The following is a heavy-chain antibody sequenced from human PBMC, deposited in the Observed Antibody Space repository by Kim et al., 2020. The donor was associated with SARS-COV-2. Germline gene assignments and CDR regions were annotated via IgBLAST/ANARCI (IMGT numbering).Heavy chain of an antibody. CDR3: AKDTTVVTTFDY. CDR1: GFTFSSYA. Sequence: GGSLRLSCAASGFTFSSYAMSWVRQAPGKGLEWVSAISGSGGSTYYADPVKGRFTISRDNSKNTLYLQMNSLRAEDTAVYYCAKDTTVVTTFDYWGQGTLVTVSS. V-gene: IGHV3-23*01. D-gene: IGHD4-17*01. J-gene: IGHJ4*02. CDR2: ISGSGGST.